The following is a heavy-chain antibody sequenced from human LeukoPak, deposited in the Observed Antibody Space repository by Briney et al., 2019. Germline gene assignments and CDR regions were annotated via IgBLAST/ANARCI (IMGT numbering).Heavy chain of an antibody. D-gene: IGHD5-18*01. J-gene: IGHJ4*02. CDR3: ARGQKYKYGYTVTELGSGYFDY. Sequence: SETPSLTCSVSGGSINNYYWSWIRQPPGKGLEWIGYIYYSGRTSYNPSLKSRITISVDTSKNHFSLTLSSVTAADTALYYCARGQKYKYGYTVTELGSGYFDYWGQGTLVTVSS. CDR2: IYYSGRT. CDR1: GGSINNYY. V-gene: IGHV4-59*01.